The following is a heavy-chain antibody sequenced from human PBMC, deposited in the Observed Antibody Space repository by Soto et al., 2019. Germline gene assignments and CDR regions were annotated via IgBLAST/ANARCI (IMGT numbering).Heavy chain of an antibody. CDR1: GGTFSSYA. CDR2: IIPIFGTA. J-gene: IGHJ4*02. Sequence: QVQLVQSGAEVKKPGSSVKVSCKASGGTFSSYAISWVRQAPGQGLEWRGGIIPIFGTANYAQKFQGRVTITADKSTSTAYMELSSLRAEDTAVYYCARTLSYGDYRPIFDYWGQGTLVTVSS. CDR3: ARTLSYGDYRPIFDY. D-gene: IGHD4-17*01. V-gene: IGHV1-69*06.